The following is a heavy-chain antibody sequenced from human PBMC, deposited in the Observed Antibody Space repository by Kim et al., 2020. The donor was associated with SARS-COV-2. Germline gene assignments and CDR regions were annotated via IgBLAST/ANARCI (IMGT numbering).Heavy chain of an antibody. CDR1: GGSFSDYS. CDR2: INHSGST. CDR3: ARGWRRRKAPYCIGPSCSYYYHGMDV. D-gene: IGHD2-15*01. V-gene: IGHV4-34*01. Sequence: SETLSLTCAVYGGSFSDYSWTWIRQPPGKGLEWIGEINHSGSTNTNPSLKSRVTISIDTSKNQFSLNLTSVTAADTAVFYCARGWRRRKAPYCIGPSCSYYYHGMDVWGQGTTVTVTS. J-gene: IGHJ6*02.